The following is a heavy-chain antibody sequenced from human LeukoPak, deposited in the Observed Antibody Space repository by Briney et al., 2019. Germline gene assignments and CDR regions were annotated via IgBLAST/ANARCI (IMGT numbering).Heavy chain of an antibody. CDR3: ARAGYYVD. Sequence: PSETLSLTCTVSGVSVSNYYWSWIRQPPGKGLEWIGYTYYSGSAKYNPSLQGRVTISIDTSKNEFSLKLTSVTAADTAVYFCARAGYYVDWGRGTLVTVSS. CDR2: TYYSGSA. V-gene: IGHV4-59*02. D-gene: IGHD2/OR15-2a*01. J-gene: IGHJ4*02. CDR1: GVSVSNYY.